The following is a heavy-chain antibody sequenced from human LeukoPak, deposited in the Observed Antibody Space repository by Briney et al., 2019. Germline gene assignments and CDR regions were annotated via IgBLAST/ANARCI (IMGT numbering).Heavy chain of an antibody. D-gene: IGHD3-16*01. V-gene: IGHV3-7*01. J-gene: IGHJ4*02. CDR2: INEDETER. CDR3: ARARPATYNAFADF. Sequence: GGSLRLSCVASGFTFRNYWMSWLRQTPGKGLEWVANINEDETERYYVASVEGRFTVSRDNGKNSLYLQMNGLRAEDSAVFYCARARPATYNAFADFWGQGTLVTVSS. CDR1: GFTFRNYW.